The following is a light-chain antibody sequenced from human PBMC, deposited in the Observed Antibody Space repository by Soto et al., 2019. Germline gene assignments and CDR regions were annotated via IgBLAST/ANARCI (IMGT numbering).Light chain of an antibody. Sequence: EIVLTQSPGTLSLSPGERATLSCRASQSVSSSYLAWYQQKPGQAPRLLIYGASSRATGIPDRFSGGGSGTDFTLTISRLGRDDMAVYYCQQEGGSRVTFGRGINVDFK. CDR3: QQEGGSRVT. CDR2: GAS. J-gene: IGKJ3*01. V-gene: IGKV3-20*01. CDR1: QSVSSSY.